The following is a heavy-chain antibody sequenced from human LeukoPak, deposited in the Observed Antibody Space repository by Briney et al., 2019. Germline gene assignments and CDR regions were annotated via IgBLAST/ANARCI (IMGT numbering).Heavy chain of an antibody. CDR3: AKGRLSFDY. J-gene: IGHJ4*02. Sequence: PGGSLRLSCAASGFTFSSYAMSGVRQAPGKGLEWVSGISGSGGSTDYADSVKGRFTISRDNSKNTLYLQMNSLRAEDTAVYYCAKGRLSFDYWGQGTLVTVSS. CDR2: ISGSGGST. CDR1: GFTFSSYA. V-gene: IGHV3-23*01.